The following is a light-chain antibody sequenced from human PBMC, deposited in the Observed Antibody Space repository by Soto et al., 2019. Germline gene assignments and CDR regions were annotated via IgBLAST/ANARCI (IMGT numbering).Light chain of an antibody. Sequence: QSVLTQPPSVSGAPGQRVTISCTGSSSNIGAGYDVHWYQQLPGTAPKLLIYGNSNRPSGVPDRFSGSKSGTSASLAITGLQAEDEAEYYCQSYDSSLSGSGAVFGGGTQLTVL. CDR1: SSNIGAGYD. V-gene: IGLV1-40*01. CDR2: GNS. J-gene: IGLJ7*01. CDR3: QSYDSSLSGSGAV.